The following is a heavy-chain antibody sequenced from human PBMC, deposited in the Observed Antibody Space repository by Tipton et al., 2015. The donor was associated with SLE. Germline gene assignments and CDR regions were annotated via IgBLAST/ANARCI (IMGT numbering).Heavy chain of an antibody. Sequence: RSLRLSCAASGFTFSSYAMHWVRQAPGKGLEWVAVISYDGSNKYYADSVKGRFTISRDNSKNTLYLQMNSLRAEDTAVYYCAREGYYDYIWGSYRYTSPLGFDYWGQGTLVTVSS. J-gene: IGHJ4*02. CDR1: GFTFSSYA. D-gene: IGHD3-16*02. V-gene: IGHV3-30*04. CDR3: AREGYYDYIWGSYRYTSPLGFDY. CDR2: ISYDGSNK.